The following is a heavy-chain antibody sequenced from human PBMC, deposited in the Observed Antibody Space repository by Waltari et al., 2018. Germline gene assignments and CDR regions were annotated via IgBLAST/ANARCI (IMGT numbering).Heavy chain of an antibody. CDR2: ISDSGGNT. D-gene: IGHD4-4*01. V-gene: IGHV3-23*01. Sequence: EVQLLESGGGLVQAGGSLRLSCAASGFTFSSYAIRWFRQAPGKGLEWVPAISDSGGNTYYADSVKGRFTISRDNSKNTLYLQMNSLRAEDTAVYYCAAQTDYSRSYYYYGTDVWGQGTTVTVSS. CDR3: AAQTDYSRSYYYYGTDV. CDR1: GFTFSSYA. J-gene: IGHJ6*02.